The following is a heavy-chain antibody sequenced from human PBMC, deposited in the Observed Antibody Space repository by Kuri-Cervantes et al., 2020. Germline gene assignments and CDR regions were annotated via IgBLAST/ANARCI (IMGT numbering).Heavy chain of an antibody. CDR2: ISYDGSNK. J-gene: IGHJ4*02. V-gene: IGHV3-30-3*01. CDR3: ARDGAAYFDASGSFVTFSDY. Sequence: GGSLRLSCAASGFTFSSYAMHWVRQAPGKGLEWVAVISYDGSNKYYADSVKGRFTISRDNSKNTLYLQMNSLRAEDTAVYYCARDGAAYFDASGSFVTFSDYWGQGALVTVSS. CDR1: GFTFSSYA. D-gene: IGHD3-22*01.